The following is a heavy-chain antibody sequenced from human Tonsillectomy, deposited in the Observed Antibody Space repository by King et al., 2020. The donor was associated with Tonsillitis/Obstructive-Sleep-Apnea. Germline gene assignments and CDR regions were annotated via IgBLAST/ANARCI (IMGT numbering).Heavy chain of an antibody. J-gene: IGHJ4*02. CDR3: ARGYYYDSSGYYFFDY. D-gene: IGHD3-22*01. V-gene: IGHV5-51*01. CDR1: GYSFTSYW. CDR2: IYPGDSDT. Sequence: QQVQSGAEVKKPGESLKISCKGSGYSFTSYWIGWVRQMPGKGLEWMGIIYPGDSDTRYSPSFQGQVTISADKSISTAYLQWSSLKASDTAMYYCARGYYYDSSGYYFFDYWGQGTLVTVSS.